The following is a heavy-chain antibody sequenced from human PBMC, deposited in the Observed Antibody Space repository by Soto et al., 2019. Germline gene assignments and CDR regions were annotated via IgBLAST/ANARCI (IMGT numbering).Heavy chain of an antibody. J-gene: IGHJ3*02. CDR3: ARRYDLSAFDI. CDR1: GVSISSYY. CDR2: FFYSGST. Sequence: SETLSLTCTVSGVSISSYYWSWIRQPPGKGLEWIGYFFYSGSTNYNPSLKSRVTISVDTSKNQSSLKLSSVTAADTAVYFCARRYDLSAFDIWGQGTMVTVSS. V-gene: IGHV4-59*08. D-gene: IGHD3-16*01.